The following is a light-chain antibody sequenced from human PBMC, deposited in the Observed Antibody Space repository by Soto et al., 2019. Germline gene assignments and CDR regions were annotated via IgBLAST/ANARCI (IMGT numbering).Light chain of an antibody. J-gene: IGKJ1*01. Sequence: EIVMTQSPATLSVSPGERATLSCRASQSVSSNLAWYQQKPGQAPRLLIYGASTRATGIRARFSGSGSGTEFTLTISSLQSEDFAVYYCQQYNNWLWTFGQGTKVEIK. V-gene: IGKV3-15*01. CDR3: QQYNNWLWT. CDR1: QSVSSN. CDR2: GAS.